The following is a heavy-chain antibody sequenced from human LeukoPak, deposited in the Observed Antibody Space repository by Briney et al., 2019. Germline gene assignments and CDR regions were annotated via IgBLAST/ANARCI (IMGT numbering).Heavy chain of an antibody. J-gene: IGHJ4*02. CDR1: GFTFSSYG. V-gene: IGHV3-30*18. CDR2: VSYDGSNK. CDR3: AKEMTTVTTLSLDY. Sequence: GGSLRLSCAASGFTFSSYGMHWVRQAPGKGLEWVAVVSYDGSNKYYADSVKGRFTISRDNSKNTLYLQMNSLRAEDTAVYYCAKEMTTVTTLSLDYWGQGTLVTVSS. D-gene: IGHD4-17*01.